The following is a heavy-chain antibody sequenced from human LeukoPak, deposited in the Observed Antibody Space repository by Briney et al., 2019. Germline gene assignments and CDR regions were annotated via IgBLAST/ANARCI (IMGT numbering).Heavy chain of an antibody. CDR3: ARDSGNYYRSGSKFDP. Sequence: ASVKVSCKASGYSFTDYYIHWVRQAPGEGLEWMGWINPKSGGTNYAQKFQGGVTMTRDTSISTAYMELSWLRSDDTAVYYCARDSGNYYRSGSKFDPWGQGTLVTVSS. D-gene: IGHD3-22*01. CDR1: GYSFTDYY. V-gene: IGHV1-2*02. J-gene: IGHJ5*02. CDR2: INPKSGGT.